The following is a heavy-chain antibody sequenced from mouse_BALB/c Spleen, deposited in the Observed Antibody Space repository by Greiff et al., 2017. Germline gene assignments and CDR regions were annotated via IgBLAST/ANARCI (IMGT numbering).Heavy chain of an antibody. Sequence: EVKLMESGGGLVQPGGSLRLSCATSGFTFTDYYMSWVRQPPGKALEWLGFIRNKANGYTTEYSASVKGRFTISRDNSQSILYLQMNTLRAEDSATYYCASEGYPYAMDYWGQGTSVTVSS. V-gene: IGHV7-3*02. CDR3: ASEGYPYAMDY. CDR2: IRNKANGYTT. D-gene: IGHD3-2*02. CDR1: GFTFTDYY. J-gene: IGHJ4*01.